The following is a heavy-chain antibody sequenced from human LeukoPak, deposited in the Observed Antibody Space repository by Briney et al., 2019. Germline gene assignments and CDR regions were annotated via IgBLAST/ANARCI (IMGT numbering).Heavy chain of an antibody. CDR2: ISGSGANT. Sequence: GGSLRLSCAASGFTFSSYAMGWVRQAPGKGLEWVSAISGSGANTYYADSVKGRFTISRDNSKNTLSLQMNTLRTDDTAVYYCAKGRALEVVAAFNYWGQGTVVTVSS. D-gene: IGHD2-15*01. J-gene: IGHJ4*02. CDR3: AKGRALEVVAAFNY. CDR1: GFTFSSYA. V-gene: IGHV3-23*01.